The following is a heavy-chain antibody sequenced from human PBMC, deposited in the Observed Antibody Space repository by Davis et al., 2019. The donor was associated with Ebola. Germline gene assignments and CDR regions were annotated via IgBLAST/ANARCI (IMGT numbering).Heavy chain of an antibody. J-gene: IGHJ4*02. Sequence: SETLSLTCSVSGGSVGSDYWSWIRQSPGKGLEWIGYIYYSGSTNYNPSLKSRVTISVDTSKNQFSLEVRSVAAADTAFYYCVRGSDAYKTGYWGQGTLVTVSS. V-gene: IGHV4-59*02. CDR1: GGSVGSDY. CDR3: VRGSDAYKTGY. CDR2: IYYSGST. D-gene: IGHD5-24*01.